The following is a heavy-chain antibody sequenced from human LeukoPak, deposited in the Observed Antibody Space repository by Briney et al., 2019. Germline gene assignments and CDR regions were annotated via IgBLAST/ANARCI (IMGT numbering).Heavy chain of an antibody. J-gene: IGHJ3*02. D-gene: IGHD3-3*01. Sequence: GGSLRLSCAASGFTFDDYTIHWVRQAPGKGLEWVSLISWDGGSTYYADSVKGRFTISRDNSKNSLYLQMNSLRAEDTALYYCAKDTGRPTDAITMEDNAFDIWGQGTMVTVSS. CDR2: ISWDGGST. CDR1: GFTFDDYT. V-gene: IGHV3-43*01. CDR3: AKDTGRPTDAITMEDNAFDI.